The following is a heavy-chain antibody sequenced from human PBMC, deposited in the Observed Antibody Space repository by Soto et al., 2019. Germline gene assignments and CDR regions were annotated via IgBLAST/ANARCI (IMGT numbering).Heavy chain of an antibody. Sequence: SETLSLTCTVSGGSVSSGSYYWSWVRQPPGKGLEWIGYIYYSGSTNYNPSLKSRVTISVDTSKNQFSLKLSSVTAADTAVYYCARDRTYYDFWSGYPPIPHYYYYGMDVWGQGTTVTVSS. V-gene: IGHV4-61*01. J-gene: IGHJ6*02. CDR3: ARDRTYYDFWSGYPPIPHYYYYGMDV. CDR1: GGSVSSGSYY. D-gene: IGHD3-3*01. CDR2: IYYSGST.